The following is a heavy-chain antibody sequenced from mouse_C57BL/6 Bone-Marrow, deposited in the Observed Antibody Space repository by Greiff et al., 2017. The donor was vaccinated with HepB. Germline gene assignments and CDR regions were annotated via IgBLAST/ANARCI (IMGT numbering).Heavy chain of an antibody. CDR1: GYTFTDYY. Sequence: VQLKQSGPVLVKPGASVKMSCKASGYTFTDYYMNWVKQSHGKSLEWIGVINPYNGGTSYNQKFKGKATLTVDKSSSTAYMELNSLTSEDSAVYYCARTYYRVLYWYFDVWGTGTTVTVSS. CDR3: ARTYYRVLYWYFDV. V-gene: IGHV1-19*01. CDR2: INPYNGGT. J-gene: IGHJ1*03. D-gene: IGHD2-12*01.